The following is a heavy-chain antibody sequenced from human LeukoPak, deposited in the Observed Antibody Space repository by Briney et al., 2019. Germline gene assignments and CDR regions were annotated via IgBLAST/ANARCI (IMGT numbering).Heavy chain of an antibody. CDR2: IYYNGST. J-gene: IGHJ4*02. D-gene: IGHD3-10*01. Sequence: AETLSLTCTVSGGSISTYYLSWIRQPPGRGLEWIGYIYYNGSTDYNPSLKRRVTISADISRNQLSLKLSPLTAAHTPVYYCARDMVRRKTIDSWGQGTLVTVSS. CDR3: ARDMVRRKTIDS. CDR1: GGSISTYY. V-gene: IGHV4-59*01.